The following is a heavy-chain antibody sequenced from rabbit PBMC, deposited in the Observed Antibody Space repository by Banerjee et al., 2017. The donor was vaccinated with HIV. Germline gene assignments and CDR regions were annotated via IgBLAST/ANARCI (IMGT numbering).Heavy chain of an antibody. CDR1: GFSFSSNG. D-gene: IGHD4-1*01. CDR3: ARRADVSGWGYVSFDL. CDR2: IITSSGSA. V-gene: IGHV1S40*01. Sequence: QSLEESGGDLVEPGASLTLTCTASGFSFSSNGMCWVRQAPGKGLELIACIITSSGSAYYASWAKGRFTISKTSSTTVTLQMTSLTVADTATYFCARRADVSGWGYVSFDLWGQGTLVTVS. J-gene: IGHJ4*01.